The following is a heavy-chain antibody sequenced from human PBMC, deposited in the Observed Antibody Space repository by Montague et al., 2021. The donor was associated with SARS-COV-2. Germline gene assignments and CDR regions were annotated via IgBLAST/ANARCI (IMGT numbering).Heavy chain of an antibody. CDR3: ARGGTRVIVLVPSALDY. D-gene: IGHD2-2*01. Sequence: SETLSLTCTVSGGSINAYYWTWIRQPPGKGLDWIGFLYYSGITNYNPSLKSRVTMSLDTSKNQFSLGLSSVTAADTAVYYCARGGTRVIVLVPSALDYWGRGILVTVSS. J-gene: IGHJ4*02. CDR1: GGSINAYY. V-gene: IGHV4-59*08. CDR2: LYYSGIT.